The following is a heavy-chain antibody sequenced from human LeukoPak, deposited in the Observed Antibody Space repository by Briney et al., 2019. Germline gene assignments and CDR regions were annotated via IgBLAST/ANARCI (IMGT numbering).Heavy chain of an antibody. J-gene: IGHJ6*02. CDR2: IYYSGST. V-gene: IGHV4-59*08. CDR3: ARPHRGYYGMDV. CDR1: GGSISSYY. D-gene: IGHD1-26*01. Sequence: SETLSLTCTVSGGSISSYYWSWIRQPPGKGLEWIGYIYYSGSTNYNPSLKSRVTISVDTSKNQFSLRLSSVTAADTAVYYCARPHRGYYGMDVWGQGTTVTVSS.